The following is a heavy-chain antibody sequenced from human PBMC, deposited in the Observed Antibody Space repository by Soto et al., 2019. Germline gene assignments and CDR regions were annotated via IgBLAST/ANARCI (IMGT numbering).Heavy chain of an antibody. V-gene: IGHV3-30*17. CDR1: GFSLRDYG. CDR3: ARDPTGGYFHYDY. CDR2: VSDDGSEQ. J-gene: IGHJ4*02. D-gene: IGHD1-26*01. Sequence: GGSLRLFCAASGFSLRDYGMHWVRQAPGKGLEYVAAVSDDGSEQYYADSVRGRFTISRDNSKNTVYLQLDSLTTGDTAVYYCARDPTGGYFHYDYWGQGALVTASS.